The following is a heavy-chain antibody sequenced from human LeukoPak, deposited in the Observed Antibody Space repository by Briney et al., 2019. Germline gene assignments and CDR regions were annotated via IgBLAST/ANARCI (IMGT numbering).Heavy chain of an antibody. J-gene: IGHJ3*02. CDR3: ASGSYSDDAFDI. CDR1: GFTFSNYW. D-gene: IGHD1-26*01. V-gene: IGHV3-7*01. CDR2: IRQDGGEK. Sequence: PGGSLRLSCAASGFTFSNYWMSWVRQAPGKGLEWVANIRQDGGEKYDLDSVRGRFTISRDNAKNSLYLQMNSLRAEDTAVYYCASGSYSDDAFDIWGQGSMVTVSS.